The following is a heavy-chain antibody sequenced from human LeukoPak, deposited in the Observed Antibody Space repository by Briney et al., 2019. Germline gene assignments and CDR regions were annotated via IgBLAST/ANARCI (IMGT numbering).Heavy chain of an antibody. J-gene: IGHJ4*02. CDR3: ARDSWYGYSGSYND. CDR1: GFTFSSYA. CDR2: ISYDGSNK. D-gene: IGHD1-26*01. Sequence: GGSLRLSCAASGFTFSSYAMHWVRQAPGKGLEWVAVISYDGSNKYYADSVKGRFTISRDNSKNTLYLQMNSLRAEDTAVYYCARDSWYGYSGSYNDWGQGTLVTVSS. V-gene: IGHV3-30-3*01.